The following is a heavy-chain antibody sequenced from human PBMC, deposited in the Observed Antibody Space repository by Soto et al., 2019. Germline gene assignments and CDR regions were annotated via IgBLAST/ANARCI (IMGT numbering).Heavy chain of an antibody. CDR2: INHTGGT. V-gene: IGHV4-34*01. J-gene: IGHJ5*02. CDR1: GGSVNGYY. CDR3: ATRITVFGLLIPPFDP. Sequence: SETLSLTCAVYGGSVNGYYWNWIRQPPGKGLEWIGEINHTGGTHYNPSLKSRVTVSVDTSKNQFSLRLSSVTAADTAIYYCATRITVFGLLIPPFDPWGQGTQVTVSS. D-gene: IGHD3-3*01.